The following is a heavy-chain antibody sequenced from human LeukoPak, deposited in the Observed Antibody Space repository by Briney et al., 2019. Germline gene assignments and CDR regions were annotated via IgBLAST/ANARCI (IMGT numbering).Heavy chain of an antibody. CDR3: ARQRFLEWYFDY. Sequence: SEILSLTCTVSGGSISSYYWSWIRQSPGKGLEWIGYIYYSGSTNYSPSLKSRVTISVDTSKNQFSLKLSSVTAADTAVYYCARQRFLEWYFDYWGQGTLVTVSS. V-gene: IGHV4-59*08. CDR1: GGSISSYY. D-gene: IGHD3-3*01. J-gene: IGHJ4*02. CDR2: IYYSGST.